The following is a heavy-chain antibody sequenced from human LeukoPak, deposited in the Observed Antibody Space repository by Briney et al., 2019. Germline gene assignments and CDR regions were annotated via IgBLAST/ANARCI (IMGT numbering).Heavy chain of an antibody. D-gene: IGHD6-13*01. CDR3: ARTWSGGSSWQTFDY. J-gene: IGHJ4*02. V-gene: IGHV4-59*01. CDR2: IYYSGST. CDR1: GGSISSYY. Sequence: PSETLSLTCTVSGGSISSYYWSWIRQPPGKGLEWIGYIYYSGSTNYNPSLKSRVTISVDTSKNQFSLKLSSVTAADTAVYYCARTWSGGSSWQTFDYWGQRTLVTVSS.